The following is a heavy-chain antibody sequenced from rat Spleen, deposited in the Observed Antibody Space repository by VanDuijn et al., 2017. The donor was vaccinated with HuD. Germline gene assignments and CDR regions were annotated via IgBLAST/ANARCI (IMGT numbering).Heavy chain of an antibody. D-gene: IGHD1-4*01. CDR2: ISYGDSSGHSST. V-gene: IGHV5-7*01. J-gene: IGHJ2*01. Sequence: EVQLVESGGGLVQPGRSLKLSCAASGFTFSDYNMAWVRQAPKKGLEWVASISYGDSSGHSSTYYRDSVKGRFTISRDNTKSSLYLQMDSLRSEDTATYYCARRGAGGYFDYWGQGVMVTVSS. CDR1: GFTFSDYN. CDR3: ARRGAGGYFDY.